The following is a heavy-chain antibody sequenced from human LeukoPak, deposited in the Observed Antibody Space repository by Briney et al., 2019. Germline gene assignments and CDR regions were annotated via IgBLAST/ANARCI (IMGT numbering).Heavy chain of an antibody. CDR3: ARRFLYSGYPGGYYYYYMDV. D-gene: IGHD5-12*01. V-gene: IGHV3-53*01. CDR2: IYSGGST. J-gene: IGHJ6*03. Sequence: PGGSLRLSCAASGFTVSSNYMSWVRQAPGKGLEWVSVIYSGGSTYYADSVKGRFTISRDNSKNTLYLQMNSLRAEDTAVYYCARRFLYSGYPGGYYYYYMDVWGKGTTVTVSS. CDR1: GFTVSSNY.